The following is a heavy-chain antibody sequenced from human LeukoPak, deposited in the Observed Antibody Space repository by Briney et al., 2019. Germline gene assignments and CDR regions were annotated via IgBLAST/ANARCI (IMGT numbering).Heavy chain of an antibody. CDR2: IYYSGST. V-gene: IGHV4-39*07. CDR1: GGSISSSSYY. D-gene: IGHD4-23*01. J-gene: IGHJ4*02. CDR3: ARANGGKLDY. Sequence: SETLSLTCTVSGGSISSSSYYWGWIRQPPGKGLEWIGSIYYSGSTYYNPSLKSRVTISVDTSKNQFSLKLSSVTAADTAVYYCARANGGKLDYWGQGTLVTVSS.